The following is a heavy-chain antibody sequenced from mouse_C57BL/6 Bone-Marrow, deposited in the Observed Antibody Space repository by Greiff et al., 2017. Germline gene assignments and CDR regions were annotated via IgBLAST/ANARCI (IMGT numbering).Heavy chain of an antibody. CDR3: SRHGDVYYDYPWFAY. CDR2: FYPGSGSI. Sequence: QVQLQPSGAELVKPGASVKLSCKASGYTFTEYTIHWVKQRSGQGLEWIGWFYPGSGSIKYNEKFTDKATLTAAKSSISVYMELSRLTSEDSAVYFGSRHGDVYYDYPWFAYWGQGTLVTVSA. V-gene: IGHV1-62-2*01. CDR1: GYTFTEYT. D-gene: IGHD2-4*01. J-gene: IGHJ3*01.